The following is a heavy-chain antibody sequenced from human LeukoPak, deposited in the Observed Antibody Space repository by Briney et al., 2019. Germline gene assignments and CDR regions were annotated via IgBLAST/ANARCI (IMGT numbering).Heavy chain of an antibody. J-gene: IGHJ6*02. CDR2: INSDGSST. V-gene: IGHV3-74*01. CDR1: GFTFSSYW. CDR3: ARDSQYYYYGMDV. Sequence: GGSLRLSCAASGFTFSSYWMHWVRQAPGKGLVWVSRINSDGSSTSYADSVKGRFTISGDNAKNTLYLQMNSLRAEDTAVYYCARDSQYYYYGMDVWGQGTTVTVSS.